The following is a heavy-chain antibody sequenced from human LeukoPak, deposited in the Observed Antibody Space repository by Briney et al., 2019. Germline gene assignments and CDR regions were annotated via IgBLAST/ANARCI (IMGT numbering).Heavy chain of an antibody. J-gene: IGHJ3*02. V-gene: IGHV1-69*13. CDR3: ARTLHNCDAFDI. D-gene: IGHD1-1*01. Sequence: SSVKVSCKASGGTFSSYAISWVPQAPGQGLEWMGGIIPIFGTANYAQKFQGRVTITADESTSTAYMELSSLRSEDTAVYYCARTLHNCDAFDIWGQGTMVTVSS. CDR1: GGTFSSYA. CDR2: IIPIFGTA.